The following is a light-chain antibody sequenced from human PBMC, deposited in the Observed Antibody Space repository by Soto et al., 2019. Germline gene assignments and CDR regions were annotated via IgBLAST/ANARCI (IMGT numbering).Light chain of an antibody. J-gene: IGKJ1*01. CDR3: QQSYSTVWT. V-gene: IGKV1-39*01. Sequence: DIQMTQSPSSLSASVGDRVTITCRASQSISSCLNWYQQKPGKAPKLLIYAASSLQSGVPSRFSGSGSGTDFTLTISSLQPEDFATYYCQQSYSTVWTFGQGTKVEIK. CDR2: AAS. CDR1: QSISSC.